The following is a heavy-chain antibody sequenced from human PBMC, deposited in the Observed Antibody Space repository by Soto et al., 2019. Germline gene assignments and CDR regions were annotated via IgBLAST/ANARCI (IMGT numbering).Heavy chain of an antibody. J-gene: IGHJ6*02. D-gene: IGHD6-13*01. V-gene: IGHV3-23*01. Sequence: GGSLRLSCAASGFPFSSYAMSWVRQAPGKGLEWVSAISGSGGSTYYADSVKGRFTISRDNSKNTLYLQMNSLRAEDTAVYYCAKGGVAAAGILGGHYHYGMDVSGQGITVTVSS. CDR2: ISGSGGST. CDR1: GFPFSSYA. CDR3: AKGGVAAAGILGGHYHYGMDV.